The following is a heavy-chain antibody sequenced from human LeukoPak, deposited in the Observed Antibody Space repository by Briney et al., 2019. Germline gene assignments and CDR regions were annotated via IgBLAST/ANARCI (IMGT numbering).Heavy chain of an antibody. CDR1: GYTFSSYG. CDR3: ATIRITMVRGVIVVEYYFDY. CDR2: ISAYNGDT. D-gene: IGHD3-10*01. Sequence: GASVKVSCKASGYTFSSYGINWVRQAPGEGLEWMGWISAYNGDTIYAQKFQGRVTMTADTSTNTAYMGLRSLRSEDTAVYYCATIRITMVRGVIVVEYYFDYWGQGTLVTVSS. J-gene: IGHJ4*02. V-gene: IGHV1-18*01.